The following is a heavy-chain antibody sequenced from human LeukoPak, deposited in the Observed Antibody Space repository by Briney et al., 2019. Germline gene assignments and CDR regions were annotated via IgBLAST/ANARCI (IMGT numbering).Heavy chain of an antibody. CDR1: GGSISSSSYY. J-gene: IGHJ6*03. D-gene: IGHD3-16*01. V-gene: IGHV4-39*01. CDR3: ARLYVYYYYMDV. Sequence: PSETLSLTCTVSGGSISSSSYYWGWIRQPPGKGLEWIGSIYYSGSTHYNPSLKSRVTISVDTSKNQFSLKLSSVTAADTAVYYCARLYVYYYYMDVWGKGTTVTVSS. CDR2: IYYSGST.